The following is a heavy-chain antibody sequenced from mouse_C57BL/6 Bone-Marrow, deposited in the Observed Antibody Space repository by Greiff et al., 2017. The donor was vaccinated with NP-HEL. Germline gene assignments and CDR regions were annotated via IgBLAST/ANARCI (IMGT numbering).Heavy chain of an antibody. V-gene: IGHV1-69*01. D-gene: IGHD2-4*01. CDR2: IDPSDSYT. J-gene: IGHJ2*01. Sequence: QVQLQQPGAELVMPGASVKLSCKASGYTFTSYWMHWVKQRPGQGLEWIGEIDPSDSYTNYNQKFKGKSTLTVDKSSSTAYMQLSSLTSEDSAVYYCARRGLRKGIDYWGQGTTLTVSS. CDR3: ARRGLRKGIDY. CDR1: GYTFTSYW.